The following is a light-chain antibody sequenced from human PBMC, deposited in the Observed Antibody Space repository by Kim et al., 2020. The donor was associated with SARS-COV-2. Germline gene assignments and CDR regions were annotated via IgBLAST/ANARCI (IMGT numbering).Light chain of an antibody. CDR2: WAS. CDR1: QTVLYNSNNKNY. J-gene: IGKJ2*03. V-gene: IGKV4-1*01. Sequence: RAPLNCNSSQTVLYNSNNKNYLAWYQQKPGQAPKLLIYWASIRESGVSDRFSGSGSETDFTLTISSLQAEDVAVYYCQQYYSTPPSFGQGTKLEI. CDR3: QQYYSTPPS.